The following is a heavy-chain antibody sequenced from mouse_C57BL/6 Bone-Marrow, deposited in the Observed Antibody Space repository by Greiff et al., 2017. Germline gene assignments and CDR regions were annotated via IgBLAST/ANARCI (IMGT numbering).Heavy chain of an antibody. D-gene: IGHD1-1*01. CDR3: AREGGVDYGYDAMDY. J-gene: IGHJ4*01. V-gene: IGHV2-2*01. CDR2: IWSGGST. CDR1: GFSLTSYG. Sequence: VQLQQSGPGLVQPSQRLSITCTVSGFSLTSYGVHWVRQSPGKGLEWLGVIWSGGSTDYNAAFISRLIISKDNSKSQVFFKINSLQADDTAIYYCAREGGVDYGYDAMDYWGQGTSVTVSS.